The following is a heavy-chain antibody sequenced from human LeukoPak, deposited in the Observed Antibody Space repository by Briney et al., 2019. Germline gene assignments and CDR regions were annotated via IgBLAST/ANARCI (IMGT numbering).Heavy chain of an antibody. CDR3: TTSTTGTKPDY. D-gene: IGHD1-1*01. J-gene: IGHJ4*02. V-gene: IGHV3-15*01. CDR2: IKSKTDGGTT. CDR1: GFTFSNAW. Sequence: GGSLRLSCAASGFTFSNAWMSWVRQAPGKGLEWVGRIKSKTDGGTTDYAAPVKGRFTNSRDDSKNTLYLQMNSLKTEDTAVYYCTTSTTGTKPDYWGQGTLVTVSS.